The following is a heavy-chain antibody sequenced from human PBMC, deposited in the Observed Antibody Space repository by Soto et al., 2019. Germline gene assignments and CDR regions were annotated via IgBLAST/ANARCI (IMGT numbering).Heavy chain of an antibody. CDR3: ASPLRSLSWCFDL. Sequence: QVQLVQSGAEVKKPGSSVKVSCKASGGTFTNYAINWVRQAPGQGLEWLGGIIPIFGTANYAQKLQGRLTITADESTSTAYMELSSLRSEDTAVYYCASPLRSLSWCFDLSGRGTLVTVSS. CDR1: GGTFTNYA. CDR2: IIPIFGTA. V-gene: IGHV1-69*01. J-gene: IGHJ2*01. D-gene: IGHD4-17*01.